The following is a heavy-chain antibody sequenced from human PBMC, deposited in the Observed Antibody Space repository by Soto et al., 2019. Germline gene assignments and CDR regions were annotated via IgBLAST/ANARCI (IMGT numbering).Heavy chain of an antibody. V-gene: IGHV3-33*01. D-gene: IGHD4-17*01. J-gene: IGHJ4*02. CDR1: GFTFTGYG. Sequence: QVQLVESGGGVVQPGRSLRLSCSTSGFTFTGYGFHWVRQAPGKGLEWVAVIWYDGSNKYYGDSVKGRFTVSRDDSKNTLYLDMNSLRDDDTALYYCARDRAVTHLDSWCQGTLVTVSS. CDR3: ARDRAVTHLDS. CDR2: IWYDGSNK.